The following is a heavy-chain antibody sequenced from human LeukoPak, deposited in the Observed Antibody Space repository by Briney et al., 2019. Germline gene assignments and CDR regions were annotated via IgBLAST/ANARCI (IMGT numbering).Heavy chain of an antibody. CDR1: GGTFSSYA. D-gene: IGHD5-18*01. CDR3: ARRRGYSYGYLDY. CDR2: IIPIFGTA. J-gene: IGHJ4*02. V-gene: IGHV1-69*13. Sequence: VASVKVSCKASGGTFSSYAISWVRQAPGQGLEWMGGIIPIFGTANYAQKFQGRVTITVDESTSTAYMELRSLRSEDTAVYYCARRRGYSYGYLDYWGQGTLVTVSS.